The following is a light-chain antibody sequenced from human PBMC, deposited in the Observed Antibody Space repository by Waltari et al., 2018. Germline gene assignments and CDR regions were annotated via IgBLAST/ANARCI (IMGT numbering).Light chain of an antibody. CDR1: SGHSSNI. Sequence: QLVLTQSPSASASLGASVKLTCTLSSGHSSNIIAWHQQQPEKGPRYLMKVNRDGSHSKGDEIPDRFSGSSSGPGRYLTIASVQSEDEADYYCQTGGHGTWVFGGGTKLTVL. CDR2: VNRDGSH. CDR3: QTGGHGTWV. J-gene: IGLJ3*02. V-gene: IGLV4-69*01.